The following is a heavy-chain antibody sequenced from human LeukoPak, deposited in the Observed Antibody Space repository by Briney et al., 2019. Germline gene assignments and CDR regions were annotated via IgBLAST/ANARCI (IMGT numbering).Heavy chain of an antibody. Sequence: SGRSLRLSCAASGFTFDDYAMHWVRQAPGKGLEWVSGISWNSGSIGYADSVKGRFTISRDNSKNSLYLQMNDLRAEDTAIYYCARDQIPSSSGWFRWYFDLWGRGTLVTVSS. CDR2: ISWNSGSI. V-gene: IGHV3-9*01. CDR3: ARDQIPSSSGWFRWYFDL. CDR1: GFTFDDYA. J-gene: IGHJ2*01. D-gene: IGHD6-19*01.